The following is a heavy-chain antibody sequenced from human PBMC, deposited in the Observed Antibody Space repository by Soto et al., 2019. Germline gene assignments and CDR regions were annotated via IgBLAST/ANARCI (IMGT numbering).Heavy chain of an antibody. J-gene: IGHJ4*02. D-gene: IGHD3-16*01. CDR2: IKPDGGAT. CDR3: FGGNGGPQ. CDR1: DFTFRNSW. V-gene: IGHV3-7*03. Sequence: VGSLRLSCATSDFTFRNSWINWVRQAPGKGLEWVANIKPDGGATNYVGSVKGRFTISRDNVRNSASLQMNSLRVEDTAVYFCFGGNGGPQWGQGTLVTVSS.